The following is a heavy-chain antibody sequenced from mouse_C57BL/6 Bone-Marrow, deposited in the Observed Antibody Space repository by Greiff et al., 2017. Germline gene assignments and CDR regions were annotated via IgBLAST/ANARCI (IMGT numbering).Heavy chain of an antibody. Sequence: QVQLQQSGAELARPGASVKLSCKASGYTFTSYGINWVKQRTGQGLEWIGEIYPTSGNTYYNEKFKGKATLTADKSSSTAYIELRSLTSEDSAGEFCARWVGCLDYWGQGTTLTVSS. CDR1: GYTFTSYG. D-gene: IGHD3-1*01. J-gene: IGHJ2*01. CDR2: IYPTSGNT. CDR3: ARWVGCLDY. V-gene: IGHV1-81*01.